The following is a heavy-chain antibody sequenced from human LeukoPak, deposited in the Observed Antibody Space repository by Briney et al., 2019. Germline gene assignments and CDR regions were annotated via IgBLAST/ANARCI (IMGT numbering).Heavy chain of an antibody. CDR2: INHSGST. V-gene: IGHV4-34*01. Sequence: SETLSLTCAVCGGSFSGYYWSWIRQPPGKGLEWIGEINHSGSTNYNPSLKSRVTISVDTSKNQFSLKLSSVTAADTAVYYCARARDFDYWGQGTLVTVSS. J-gene: IGHJ4*02. CDR1: GGSFSGYY. CDR3: ARARDFDY.